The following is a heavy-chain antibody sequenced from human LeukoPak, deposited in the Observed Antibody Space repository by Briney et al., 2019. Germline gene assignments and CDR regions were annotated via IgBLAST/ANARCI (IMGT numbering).Heavy chain of an antibody. J-gene: IGHJ6*02. CDR2: IYYSGST. CDR3: ARHQYYDILTGYYEDYYYYGMDV. V-gene: IGHV4-59*08. Sequence: SETLSLTCTVSGGSISSYYWSWIRQPPGKGLEWIGHIYYSGSTNYNPSLKSRVTISVDTSKNQFSLKLSSVTAADTAVYYCARHQYYDILTGYYEDYYYYGMDVWGQGTTVTVSS. D-gene: IGHD3-9*01. CDR1: GGSISSYY.